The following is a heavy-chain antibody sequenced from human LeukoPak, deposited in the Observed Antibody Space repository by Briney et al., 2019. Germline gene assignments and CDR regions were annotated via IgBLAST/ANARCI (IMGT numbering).Heavy chain of an antibody. D-gene: IGHD5-12*01. CDR1: GFTFSNYD. Sequence: PGGSLRLSCAASGFTFSNYDMHWVRQAPGKGLEWVANIKQDGSVSRYVDSVEGRFTISRDNAKKSLYLQVNNLRAEDTAVYYCARGARIVATIAYFDYWGQGTLVTVSS. J-gene: IGHJ4*02. CDR3: ARGARIVATIAYFDY. CDR2: IKQDGSVS. V-gene: IGHV3-7*01.